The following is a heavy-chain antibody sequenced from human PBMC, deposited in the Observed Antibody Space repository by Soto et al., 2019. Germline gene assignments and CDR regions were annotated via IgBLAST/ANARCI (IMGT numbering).Heavy chain of an antibody. Sequence: EVQLLESGGGLVQPGGSLRLSCAASGFTFSSYALTWVRQAPGKGLEWVSAISGSGGSTYYADSVKGRFTMARDNSKKTLELQMHGLIAEDTAVYYCAKGSWGTGGYLICFDPWGQGTLVTVSS. V-gene: IGHV3-23*01. CDR1: GFTFSSYA. D-gene: IGHD1-1*01. J-gene: IGHJ5*02. CDR2: ISGSGGST. CDR3: AKGSWGTGGYLICFDP.